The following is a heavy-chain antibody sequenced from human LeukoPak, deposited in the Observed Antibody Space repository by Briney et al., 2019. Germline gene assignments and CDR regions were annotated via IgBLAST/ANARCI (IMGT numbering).Heavy chain of an antibody. CDR1: GGTFSSYA. CDR3: ARDEPRDYYGSGSYSPFDY. D-gene: IGHD3-10*01. CDR2: IIPIFGTA. V-gene: IGHV1-69*13. J-gene: IGHJ4*02. Sequence: RASVKVSCKASGGTFSSYAISWVRQAPGQGLEWMGGIIPIFGTANYAQKFQGRVTITADESTSTAYMELSSLRSEDTAVYYCARDEPRDYYGSGSYSPFDYWGQGTLVTVSS.